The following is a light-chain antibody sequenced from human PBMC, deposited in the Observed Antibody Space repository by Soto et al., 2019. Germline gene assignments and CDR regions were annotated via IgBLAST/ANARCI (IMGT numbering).Light chain of an antibody. CDR1: SSDVGGYNY. V-gene: IGLV2-11*01. J-gene: IGLJ3*02. CDR2: DVN. CDR3: CSYAGSPWV. Sequence: QSVLTQPRSVSGSPGQSVTISCTGTSSDVGGYNYVSWYEQHPGKAPKLLIYDVNQRPSGVPDRFSGSKSGNTASLTVSGLQAEDEADYYCCSYAGSPWVFGGGTQLTVL.